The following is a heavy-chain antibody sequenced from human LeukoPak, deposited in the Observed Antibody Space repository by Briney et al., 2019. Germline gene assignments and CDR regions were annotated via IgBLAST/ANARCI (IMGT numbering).Heavy chain of an antibody. CDR3: SRGDGYNFFDY. J-gene: IGHJ4*02. CDR1: GGSISNTKW. D-gene: IGHD5-24*01. V-gene: IGHV4-4*02. Sequence: PSGTLSLTCGLSGGSISNTKWWSWVRQPPGQGLGWIGEISLTGLTHYNPSLESRVTVSLDKSKNQLSLNLTSVTAADTAVYYCSRGDGYNFFDYWGQGTLVTVSS. CDR2: ISLTGLT.